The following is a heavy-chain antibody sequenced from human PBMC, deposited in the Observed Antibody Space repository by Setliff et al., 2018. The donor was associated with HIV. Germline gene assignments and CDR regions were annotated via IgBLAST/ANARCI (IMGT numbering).Heavy chain of an antibody. Sequence: GGSLRLSCAASGFTFSSYSMNWVRQAPGKGLEWVSFISSSSSYIYYADSVKGRFTISRDNSKNTVYLQMNSLRAEDTAVYYCARGFVLRFLEWSMPDAFDIWGQGTMVTVSS. CDR1: GFTFSSYS. CDR3: ARGFVLRFLEWSMPDAFDI. D-gene: IGHD3-3*01. V-gene: IGHV3-21*01. CDR2: ISSSSSYI. J-gene: IGHJ3*02.